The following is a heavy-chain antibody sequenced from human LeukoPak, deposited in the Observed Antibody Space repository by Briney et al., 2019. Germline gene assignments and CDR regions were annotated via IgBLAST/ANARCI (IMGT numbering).Heavy chain of an antibody. CDR1: GASLRGSY. V-gene: IGHV4-34*01. D-gene: IGHD1-14*01. CDR2: IDHSAST. CDR3: ARGGNGWYLDL. Sequence: SETLSLTCAVQGASLRGSYWSWIRQPPGEGLQWIGQIDHSASTHSIPSLKSRVTISLDTSQSQVSLKVNSVTAADTAVYFCARGGNGWYLDLWGRGTLVTVSS. J-gene: IGHJ2*01.